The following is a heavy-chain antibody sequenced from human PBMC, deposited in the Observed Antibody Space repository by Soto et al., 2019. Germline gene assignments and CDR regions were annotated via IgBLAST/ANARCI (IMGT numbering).Heavy chain of an antibody. J-gene: IGHJ6*02. Sequence: SETLSLTCTVSGGSISSDDYYWGWIRQPPGKGLEWIGEINYSGSTYYNPSLKSRVTISVDTSKNQFSLKLSSVTAADTAVYYCARVKGRGYSYGYRNYYYYGMDVWGQGTTVTVSS. CDR3: ARVKGRGYSYGYRNYYYYGMDV. V-gene: IGHV4-39*07. D-gene: IGHD5-18*01. CDR1: GGSISSDDYY. CDR2: INYSGST.